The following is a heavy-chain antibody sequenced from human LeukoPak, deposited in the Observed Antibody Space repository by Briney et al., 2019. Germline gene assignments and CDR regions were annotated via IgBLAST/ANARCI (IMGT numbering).Heavy chain of an antibody. CDR2: IRGDWHDT. J-gene: IGHJ4*02. CDR3: ASDRFLGSGSPDN. D-gene: IGHD3-10*01. V-gene: IGHV3-74*01. CDR1: VFRFSDFW. Sequence: GGSLRLSCTASVFRFSDFWMHWVRQAPGKGLVWVSRIRGDWHDTTYADSVKGRFTISRDNAQNTLYLQMNSLSVEDTAVYYCASDRFLGSGSPDNWGQGTLVTVSS.